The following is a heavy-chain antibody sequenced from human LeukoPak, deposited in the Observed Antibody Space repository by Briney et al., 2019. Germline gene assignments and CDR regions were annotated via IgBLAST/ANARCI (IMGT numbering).Heavy chain of an antibody. V-gene: IGHV3-30-3*01. CDR3: ARGKFFDI. Sequence: GRSLRLSCEASAFTFSHYPMDWVRQAPGKGLELVAIISDDGTSRYYADSVKGRFTISRDDSNNTVYLQMNSLRVDDTAIYFCARGKFFDIWGQGTMVTVSS. J-gene: IGHJ3*02. CDR2: ISDDGTSR. CDR1: AFTFSHYP.